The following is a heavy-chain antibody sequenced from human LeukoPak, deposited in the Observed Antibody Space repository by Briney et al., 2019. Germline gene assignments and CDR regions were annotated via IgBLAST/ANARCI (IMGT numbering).Heavy chain of an antibody. D-gene: IGHD3-10*01. V-gene: IGHV1-46*01. CDR2: INPSGGST. Sequence: GASVKVSCKASGYTFTSYYMHWVRRAPGQGLEWMGIINPSGGSTSYAQKFQGRVTMTRDTSTSTVYMELSSLRSEDTAVYYCARVPGYGSGSYYEYYFDYWGQGTLVTVSS. CDR1: GYTFTSYY. CDR3: ARVPGYGSGSYYEYYFDY. J-gene: IGHJ4*02.